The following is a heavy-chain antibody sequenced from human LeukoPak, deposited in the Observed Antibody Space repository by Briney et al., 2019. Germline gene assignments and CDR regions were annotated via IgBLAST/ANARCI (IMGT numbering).Heavy chain of an antibody. CDR2: INPNSGGT. CDR3: ARDFGMGDASGYSSGWYGGHGY. Sequence: GASVKVSCKASGYTFTGYYMHWVRQAPGQGLEWMGWINPNSGGTNYAQKFQGRVTMTRDTSISTAYMELSRLRSDDTAVYYCARDFGMGDASGYSSGWYGGHGYWGQGTLVTVSS. D-gene: IGHD6-19*01. CDR1: GYTFTGYY. V-gene: IGHV1-2*02. J-gene: IGHJ4*02.